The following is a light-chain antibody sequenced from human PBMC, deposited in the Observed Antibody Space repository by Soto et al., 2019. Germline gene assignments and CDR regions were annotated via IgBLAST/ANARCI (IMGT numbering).Light chain of an antibody. J-gene: IGKJ2*01. V-gene: IGKV4-1*01. CDR1: QSVLYSSNNKND. CDR3: QQSYFYPYT. CDR2: WAS. Sequence: DIVMTQSPDSLAVSLGERATINCKSSQSVLYSSNNKNDLSWYHQKPGQPPKLLIYWASTRASGVPDRFPGSESRTDCTLTTSSLQAEDVALYSFQQSYFYPYTFGQGTKLEIK.